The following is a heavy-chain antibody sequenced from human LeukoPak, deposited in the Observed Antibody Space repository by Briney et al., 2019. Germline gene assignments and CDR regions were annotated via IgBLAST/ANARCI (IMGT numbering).Heavy chain of an antibody. CDR2: ISAHNGNT. J-gene: IGHJ4*02. Sequence: EASVKVSCKASGYIFTSYGIIWVRQAPGQGLQWMGWISAHNGNTNYAQKLQGRVTMTTDTSTSTVSMELRSLRSDDTAVYYCARAQTTLLLDYWGQGTLVTVSS. D-gene: IGHD4-11*01. CDR1: GYIFTSYG. CDR3: ARAQTTLLLDY. V-gene: IGHV1-18*01.